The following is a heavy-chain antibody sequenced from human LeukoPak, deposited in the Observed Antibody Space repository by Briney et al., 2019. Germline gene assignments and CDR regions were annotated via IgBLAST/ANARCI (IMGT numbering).Heavy chain of an antibody. V-gene: IGHV3-48*01. CDR3: ARGNQAAMVTHIPPFIYYYYYYMDV. D-gene: IGHD5-18*01. CDR1: GFTFSSYS. J-gene: IGHJ6*03. CDR2: ISSSSSTI. Sequence: PGGSLRLSCAASGFTFSSYSMNWVRQAPGKGLEWVSYISSSSSTIYYADSVKGRFTISRDNAKNSLYLQMNSLRAEDTAVYYCARGNQAAMVTHIPPFIYYYYYYMDVWGKGTTVTVSS.